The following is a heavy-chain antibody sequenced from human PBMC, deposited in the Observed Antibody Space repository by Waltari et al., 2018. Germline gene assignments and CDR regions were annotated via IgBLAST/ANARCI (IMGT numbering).Heavy chain of an antibody. Sequence: EVQLLESGGGLVQPGGSLRLSCAASGFTFSSYAMSWVRQAPGKGLEWVSAISGSGGSTYYADSVKGRFTISRDNSKNTLYLQMNSLRAEDTAVYYCAKDAWVDTAMVDWYFDLWGRGTLVTVSS. CDR1: GFTFSSYA. D-gene: IGHD5-18*01. V-gene: IGHV3-23*01. J-gene: IGHJ2*01. CDR3: AKDAWVDTAMVDWYFDL. CDR2: ISGSGGST.